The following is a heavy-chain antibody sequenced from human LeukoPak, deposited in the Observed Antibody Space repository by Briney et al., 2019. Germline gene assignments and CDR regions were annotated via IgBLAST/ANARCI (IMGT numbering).Heavy chain of an antibody. J-gene: IGHJ4*02. CDR3: ARDIIRVGAYDSSGYPFDY. D-gene: IGHD3-22*01. CDR1: GFTFSSYS. Sequence: PGGSLRLSCAASGFTFSSYSMNWVRQAPGKGLEWVSSISSSSSYIYYAASVKGRFTISRDNAKNSLYLQMNSLRAEDTAVYYCARDIIRVGAYDSSGYPFDYWGQGTLVTVSS. V-gene: IGHV3-21*01. CDR2: ISSSSSYI.